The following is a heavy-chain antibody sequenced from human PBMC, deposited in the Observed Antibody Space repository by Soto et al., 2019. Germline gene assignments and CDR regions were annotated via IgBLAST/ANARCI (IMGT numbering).Heavy chain of an antibody. CDR1: GFTFSSYG. V-gene: IGHV3-30*18. CDR2: ISYDGSNK. Sequence: GGSLRLSCAASGFTFSSYGMHWVRQAPGKGLEWVAVISYDGSNKYYADSVKGRFTISRDNSKNTLYLQMNSLRAEDTAVYYCAKDLTVQGFLEWLQGGYYYYGMDVWGQGTTVTVSS. J-gene: IGHJ6*02. D-gene: IGHD3-3*01. CDR3: AKDLTVQGFLEWLQGGYYYYGMDV.